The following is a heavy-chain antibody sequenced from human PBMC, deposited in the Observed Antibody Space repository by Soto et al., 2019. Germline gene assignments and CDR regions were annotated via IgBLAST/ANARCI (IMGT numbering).Heavy chain of an antibody. D-gene: IGHD3-22*01. V-gene: IGHV4-31*03. CDR2: IYYSGST. Sequence: PSETLSLTCTVSGGSISSGGYYWSWIRQHPGKGLEWIGYIYYSGSTYYNPSLKSRVTISVDTSKNQFSLKLSSVTAADTAVYYCARIYYDRRVRFAYWGQGTLVTVSS. CDR3: ARIYYDRRVRFAY. CDR1: GGSISSGGYY. J-gene: IGHJ4*02.